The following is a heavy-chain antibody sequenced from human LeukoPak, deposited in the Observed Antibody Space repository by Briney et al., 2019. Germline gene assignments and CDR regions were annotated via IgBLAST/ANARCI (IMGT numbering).Heavy chain of an antibody. Sequence: SETLSLTCTVSGGSISNYYWSWIRQPPGKGLEWIGYIYYSGSTNYNPSLKSRVTISGDTSKNQFSLNLSSVTAADTAVYYCARQSTRFCRGGDCYSNFAFDIWGQGTMVTVFS. CDR3: ARQSTRFCRGGDCYSNFAFDI. CDR1: GGSISNYY. D-gene: IGHD2-21*01. V-gene: IGHV4-59*08. J-gene: IGHJ3*02. CDR2: IYYSGST.